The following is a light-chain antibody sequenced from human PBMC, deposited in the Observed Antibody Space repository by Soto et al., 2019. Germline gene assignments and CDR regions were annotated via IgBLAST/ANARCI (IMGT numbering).Light chain of an antibody. J-gene: IGKJ2*01. Sequence: DVVMTQSPLSLPVTLGQPASISCRSSQSLVHSDGDTYLSWFHQRPGQAPRRLIYKISNRDSGVPDRFSGSGSGTDFTLTISSVEAEDVGVYYCMQGTHWLYTFGQGTQLEIK. V-gene: IGKV2-30*02. CDR1: QSLVHSDGDTY. CDR2: KIS. CDR3: MQGTHWLYT.